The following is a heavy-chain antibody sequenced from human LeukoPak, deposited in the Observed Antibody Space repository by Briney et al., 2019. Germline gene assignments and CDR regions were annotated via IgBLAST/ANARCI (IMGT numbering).Heavy chain of an antibody. CDR3: ARRRITMVRGVNWFDP. Sequence: SETLSLTCAVYGGSFSGYYWSWIRQPPGKGLEWIGEINHSGSTNYNPSLESRVTISVDTSKNQFSLKLSSVTAADTAVYCCARRRITMVRGVNWFDPWGQGTLVTVSS. J-gene: IGHJ5*02. CDR2: INHSGST. V-gene: IGHV4-34*01. CDR1: GGSFSGYY. D-gene: IGHD3-10*01.